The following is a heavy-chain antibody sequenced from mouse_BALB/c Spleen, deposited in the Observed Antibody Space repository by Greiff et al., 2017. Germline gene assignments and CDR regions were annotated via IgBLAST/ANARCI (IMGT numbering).Heavy chain of an antibody. Sequence: EVQGVESGGGLVQPGGSRKLSCAASGFTFSSFGMHWVRQAPEKGLEWVAYISSGSSTIYYADTVKGRFTISRDNPKNTLFLQMTSLRSEDTAMYYCARDRAMDYWGQGTSVTVSS. J-gene: IGHJ4*01. CDR3: ARDRAMDY. V-gene: IGHV5-17*02. CDR1: GFTFSSFG. D-gene: IGHD3-2*01. CDR2: ISSGSSTI.